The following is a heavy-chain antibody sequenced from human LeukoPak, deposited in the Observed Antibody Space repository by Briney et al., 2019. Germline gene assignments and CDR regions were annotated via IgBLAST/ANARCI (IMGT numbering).Heavy chain of an antibody. CDR3: AKDLIVVVPAAIRSNFDY. CDR1: GFTFSSYG. Sequence: PGGSLRLSCAASGFTFSSYGMHWVRQAPGKGLEWVAFIRYDGSNKYYADYVKGRFTISRDNSKNTLYLQMNSLRAEDTAVYYCAKDLIVVVPAAIRSNFDYWGQRTLVTVSS. V-gene: IGHV3-30*02. D-gene: IGHD2-2*02. J-gene: IGHJ4*02. CDR2: IRYDGSNK.